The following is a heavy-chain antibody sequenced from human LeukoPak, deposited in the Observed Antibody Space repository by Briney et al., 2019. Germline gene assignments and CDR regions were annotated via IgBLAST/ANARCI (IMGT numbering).Heavy chain of an antibody. D-gene: IGHD2-15*01. V-gene: IGHV4-59*08. CDR3: ARVCSSYYYYYYMDV. J-gene: IGHJ6*03. CDR2: IYYSGST. CDR1: GGSISSYY. Sequence: SETLSLTCTVSGGSISSYYWSWIRQPPGKGLEWIGYIYYSGSTNYNPSLKSRVTISVDTSKNQFSLKLSSVTAADTAVYYCARVCSSYYYYYYMDVWGKETTVTVSS.